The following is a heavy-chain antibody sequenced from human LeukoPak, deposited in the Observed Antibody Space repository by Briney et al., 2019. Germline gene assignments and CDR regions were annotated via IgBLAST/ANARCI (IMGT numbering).Heavy chain of an antibody. Sequence: PSETLSLTCTVSGASISSTYWNWIRQPPGKGLEWIGRIYTSGSTNYNPSLKSRVTMSVDTSKNQFSLKLSSVTAADTAVYYCARAHSSGWDYYYYYYMDVWGKGTTVTVSS. D-gene: IGHD6-19*01. CDR2: IYTSGST. CDR1: GASISSTY. CDR3: ARAHSSGWDYYYYYYMDV. V-gene: IGHV4-4*07. J-gene: IGHJ6*03.